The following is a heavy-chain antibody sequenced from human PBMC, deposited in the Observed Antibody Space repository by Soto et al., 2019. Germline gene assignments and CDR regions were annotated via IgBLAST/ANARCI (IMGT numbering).Heavy chain of an antibody. CDR2: ISGRGDGT. CDR3: TKGWKGILMVSGFGGMDV. CDR1: GFTVNSHA. V-gene: IGHV3-23*01. D-gene: IGHD2-8*01. J-gene: IGHJ6*02. Sequence: GGSLILSCAAPGFTVNSHAMIWVRQAPGKGLEGVACISGRGDGTYYGDSVKGRFTISRDNSNNTLYLQMNNLRGEDTTVYFCTKGWKGILMVSGFGGMDVWGQGTMVTVSS.